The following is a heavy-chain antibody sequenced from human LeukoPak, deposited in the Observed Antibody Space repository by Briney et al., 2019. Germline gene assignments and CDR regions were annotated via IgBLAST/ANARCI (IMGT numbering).Heavy chain of an antibody. CDR2: IIPIFGTA. Sequence: AASVKVSCKASGGTFSSYAISWVRQAPGQGLEWMGGIIPIFGTANYAQKFQGRVTITADESTSTAYMELSSLRSEDTAVYYCAGQGIVGATPFDYWGQGTLVTVSS. CDR1: GGTFSSYA. D-gene: IGHD1-26*01. V-gene: IGHV1-69*13. CDR3: AGQGIVGATPFDY. J-gene: IGHJ4*02.